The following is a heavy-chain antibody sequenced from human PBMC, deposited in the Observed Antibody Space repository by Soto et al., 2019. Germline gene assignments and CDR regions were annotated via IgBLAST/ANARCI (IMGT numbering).Heavy chain of an antibody. V-gene: IGHV1-69*02. D-gene: IGHD3-10*01. Sequence: QVQLVQSGTEVKKPGSSVKVSCKASGDTFSFYTINWVRQAPGLGLEWVGRINPIVSMSNYAQKFQGRVSMTADKSTSTAYMELRSLRSDDTAMYFCAASYGSGYRAFDYWGQGDLVIVSS. CDR1: GDTFSFYT. J-gene: IGHJ4*02. CDR2: INPIVSMS. CDR3: AASYGSGYRAFDY.